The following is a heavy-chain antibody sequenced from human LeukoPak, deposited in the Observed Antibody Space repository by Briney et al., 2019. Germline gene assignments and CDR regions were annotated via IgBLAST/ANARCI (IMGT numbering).Heavy chain of an antibody. CDR3: ARGPYSYDSSGAFDI. CDR1: GGSFSSYY. J-gene: IGHJ3*02. V-gene: IGHV4-59*10. CDR2: ISSSGST. Sequence: PSETLSLTCAVYGGSFSSYYWSWIRQPAGKGLEWIGRISSSGSTNYNPSLKSRVTISVDTSKNQFSLKLSSVTAADTAVYFCARGPYSYDSSGAFDIWGQGTMVTVSS. D-gene: IGHD3-22*01.